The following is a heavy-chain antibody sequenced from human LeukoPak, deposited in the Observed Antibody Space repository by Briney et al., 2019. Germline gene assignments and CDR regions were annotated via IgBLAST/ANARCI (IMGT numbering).Heavy chain of an antibody. V-gene: IGHV5-51*01. D-gene: IGHD1-1*01. CDR1: GSSFSSYW. CDR2: IYPGDSDT. CDR3: ARHVRPQLRYYYYYAVDV. Sequence: GESLQISCKGSGSSFSSYWIGWVRQLPGKGLEWMGIIYPGDSDTRYSPSFQGQVTISADKSISTAYLQWSSLKASDTAMYYCARHVRPQLRYYYYYAVDVWGQGTTVTVSS. J-gene: IGHJ6*01.